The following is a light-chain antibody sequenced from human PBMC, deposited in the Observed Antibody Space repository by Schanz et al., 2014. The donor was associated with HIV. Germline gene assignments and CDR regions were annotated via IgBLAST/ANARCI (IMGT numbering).Light chain of an antibody. J-gene: IGKJ4*01. V-gene: IGKV1-5*03. Sequence: DVQMTQSPSTLSASVGDRVTITCRATQSISPWLAWYQQKPGKAPKLLINEASSLQSGVPSRFSGSGSGTEFTLTISGLQPDDFAVYYCQQYHSSRGTFGGGTKVELK. CDR3: QQYHSSRGT. CDR1: QSISPW. CDR2: EAS.